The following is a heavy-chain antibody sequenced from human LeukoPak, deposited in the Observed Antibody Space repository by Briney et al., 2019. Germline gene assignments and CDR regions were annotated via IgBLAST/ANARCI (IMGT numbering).Heavy chain of an antibody. D-gene: IGHD3-10*01. V-gene: IGHV4-59*01. CDR3: AKAAKFYYGSQTYYYFDY. CDR1: SASLSTYY. J-gene: IGHJ4*02. CDR2: IYHSGPN. Sequence: SETLSLTCTVSSASLSTYYCSWIRQPPGEGLEWIGYIYHSGPNNYNPSLKSRVAMSVDTSNTQFSLSLTSVTTADTAVYYCAKAAKFYYGSQTYYYFDYWGQGILVTVSS.